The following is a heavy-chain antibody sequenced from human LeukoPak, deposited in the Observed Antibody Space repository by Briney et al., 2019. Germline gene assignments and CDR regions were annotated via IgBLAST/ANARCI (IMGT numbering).Heavy chain of an antibody. D-gene: IGHD3/OR15-3a*01. V-gene: IGHV3-49*04. Sequence: PGGSLRLSCTASGFTFGDYSMNWVRQAPGKGLEWVGFIRSKTYDGTTEYAASVKGRFTISRDNSNNTVFLQMNSLRAEDTAVYFCAKVGVSGLVPGHWFDPWGLGTLVTVSS. CDR2: IRSKTYDGTT. J-gene: IGHJ5*02. CDR1: GFTFGDYS. CDR3: AKVGVSGLVPGHWFDP.